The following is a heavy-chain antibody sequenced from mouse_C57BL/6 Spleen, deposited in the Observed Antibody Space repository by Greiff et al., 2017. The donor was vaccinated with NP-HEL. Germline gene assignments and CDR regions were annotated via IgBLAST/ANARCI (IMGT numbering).Heavy chain of an antibody. Sequence: VQLKESGPGLVKPSQSLSLTCSVTGYSITSGYYWNWIRQFPGNKLEWMGYISYDGSNNYNPSLKNRISITRDTSKNQFFLKLNSVTTEDTATYYCASPDYDDAMDYWGQGTSVTVSS. D-gene: IGHD2-4*01. CDR3: ASPDYDDAMDY. J-gene: IGHJ4*01. CDR2: ISYDGSN. V-gene: IGHV3-6*01. CDR1: GYSITSGYY.